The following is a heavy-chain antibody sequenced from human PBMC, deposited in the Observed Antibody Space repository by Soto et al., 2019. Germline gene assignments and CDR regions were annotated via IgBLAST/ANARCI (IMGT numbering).Heavy chain of an antibody. Sequence: SETLSLTCADYGGSFSGYYWSWIRQPPGKGLEWIGEINHSGSTNYNPSLKSRVTISVDTSKNQFSLKLSSVTAADTAVYYCARAPVFVFGIGGVTAPYYFDYGGQGPLVTVSS. D-gene: IGHD3-16*01. CDR2: INHSGST. J-gene: IGHJ4*02. CDR3: ARAPVFVFGIGGVTAPYYFDY. CDR1: GGSFSGYY. V-gene: IGHV4-34*01.